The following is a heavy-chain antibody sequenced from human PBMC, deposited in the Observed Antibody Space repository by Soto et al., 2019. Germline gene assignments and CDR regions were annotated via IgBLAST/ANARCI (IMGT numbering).Heavy chain of an antibody. V-gene: IGHV3-15*01. J-gene: IGHJ4*02. CDR2: IKSKADGGTT. Sequence: SGFTFRNAWMSWVRQAPGRGLEWVGRIKSKADGGTTDYAAPVQGRFSISRDDSKNTLYLQMNSLKTXDTAVYNCLLNYYDTSGSYPYYFDYWGQGTLVTVSS. CDR3: LLNYYDTSGSYPYYFDY. CDR1: GFTFRNAW. D-gene: IGHD3-22*01.